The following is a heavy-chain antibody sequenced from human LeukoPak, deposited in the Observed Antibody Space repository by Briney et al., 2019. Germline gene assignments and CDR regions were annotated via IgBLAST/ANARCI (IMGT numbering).Heavy chain of an antibody. CDR3: ARDALAYGDYAWYFDL. CDR1: GGSISSYY. D-gene: IGHD4-17*01. V-gene: IGHV4-59*01. CDR2: IYYSGST. Sequence: SQTLSLTCTVSGGSISSYYWSWIRQPPGKGLEWIGYIYYSGSTNHNPSLKSRVTISVDTSKNQFSLKLSSVTAADTAVYYCARDALAYGDYAWYFDLWGRGTLVTVSS. J-gene: IGHJ2*01.